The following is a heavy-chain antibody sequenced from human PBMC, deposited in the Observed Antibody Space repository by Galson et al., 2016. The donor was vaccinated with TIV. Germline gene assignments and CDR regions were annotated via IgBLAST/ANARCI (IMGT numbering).Heavy chain of an antibody. J-gene: IGHJ3*02. V-gene: IGHV1-2*04. CDR3: AKSGQEDDAFDI. D-gene: IGHD6-25*01. CDR2: IHPNSGGT. CDR1: GYTFTEYY. Sequence: SVKVSCKASGYTFTEYYIHWVRQAPGQGLEWMGWIHPNSGGTMYAQKFQGWVTMTRDTSITAAYIELSRLKSDDTAVYYCAKSGQEDDAFDIWGQGTMVTVFS.